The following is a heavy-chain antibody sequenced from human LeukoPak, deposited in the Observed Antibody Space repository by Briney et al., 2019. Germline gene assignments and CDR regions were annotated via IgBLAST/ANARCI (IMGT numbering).Heavy chain of an antibody. CDR1: GGSISSYY. Sequence: SETLSRTCTVSGGSISSYYWSWIRQPPGKGLEWIGYIYYSGSTNYNPSLKSRVTISVDTSKNQFSLKLSSVTAADTAVYYCAAMGDDFWSGYFNWFDPWGQGTLVTVSS. V-gene: IGHV4-59*01. D-gene: IGHD3-3*01. CDR2: IYYSGST. CDR3: AAMGDDFWSGYFNWFDP. J-gene: IGHJ5*02.